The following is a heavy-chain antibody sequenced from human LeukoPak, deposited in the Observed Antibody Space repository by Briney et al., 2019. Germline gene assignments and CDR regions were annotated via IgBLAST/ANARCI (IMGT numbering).Heavy chain of an antibody. CDR1: GGSISAYF. V-gene: IGHV4-59*01. D-gene: IGHD7-27*01. J-gene: IGHJ4*02. CDR2: IYDSGIT. Sequence: SETLSLTCTVSGGSISAYFWNWIRQPPGKGLEWIGHIYDSGITHYNPSLQGRVTISVDTSKNQFSLKLSSVTAADTAVYCCARAQLGIVYYWGQGTLVTVSS. CDR3: ARAQLGIVYY.